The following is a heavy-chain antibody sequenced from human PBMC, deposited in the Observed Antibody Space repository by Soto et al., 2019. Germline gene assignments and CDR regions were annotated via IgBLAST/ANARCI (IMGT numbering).Heavy chain of an antibody. CDR1: GFNFNAYW. J-gene: IGHJ4*02. D-gene: IGHD3-22*01. CDR2: TDTDGSRK. Sequence: GGSLRLSCAASGFNFNAYWMYWVRQAPGKGLEWVANTDTDGSRKNYVDSMKGRFTISRDNAKNSLYLQMNSLRAEDTAVYYCARSRNYYDSSGYYHSSFDYWGQGTLVTVSS. V-gene: IGHV3-7*01. CDR3: ARSRNYYDSSGYYHSSFDY.